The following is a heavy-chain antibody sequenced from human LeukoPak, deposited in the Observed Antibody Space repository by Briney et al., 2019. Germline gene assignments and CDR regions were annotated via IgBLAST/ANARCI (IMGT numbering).Heavy chain of an antibody. CDR3: ARRQWLVHYFDY. J-gene: IGHJ4*02. CDR1: GGSISSYY. CDR2: IYYSGST. Sequence: PSETLSLTCTVSGGSISSYYWTWIRQPPGKRLERIGYIYYSGSTNYNPSLKSRVSMSVDTSKNQIPLKLRSVTAADTAVCYCARRQWLVHYFDYWGQGTLVTVSS. V-gene: IGHV4-59*08. D-gene: IGHD6-19*01.